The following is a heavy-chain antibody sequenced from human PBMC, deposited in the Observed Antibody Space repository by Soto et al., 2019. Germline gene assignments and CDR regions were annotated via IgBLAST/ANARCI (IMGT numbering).Heavy chain of an antibody. CDR2: ISGSGGST. D-gene: IGHD3-3*01. CDR1: GFTFSSYA. V-gene: IGHV3-23*01. J-gene: IGHJ6*04. CDR3: ATNYDFWSGLRPPGV. Sequence: EVQLLESGGGLVQPGGSLRLSCAASGFTFSSYAMSWVRQAPGKGLEWVSAISGSGGSTYYADSVKGRFTISRDNSKNTLYMQMNSLRAEDTAVYYCATNYDFWSGLRPPGVWGKGTTVTVSS.